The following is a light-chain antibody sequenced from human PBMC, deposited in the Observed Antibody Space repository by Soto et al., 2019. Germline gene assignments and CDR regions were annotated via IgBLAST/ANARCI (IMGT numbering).Light chain of an antibody. Sequence: EIVMTQSPATLSVSPGGRATLSCRASQSVRNNLAWYQQKPGQAPRLLISCASTRATGIPARFSASGSGTEFTLSISSLQSEDFAVYYCQQYNDWPRTFGQGTKVEIK. CDR1: QSVRNN. CDR2: CAS. J-gene: IGKJ1*01. V-gene: IGKV3-15*01. CDR3: QQYNDWPRT.